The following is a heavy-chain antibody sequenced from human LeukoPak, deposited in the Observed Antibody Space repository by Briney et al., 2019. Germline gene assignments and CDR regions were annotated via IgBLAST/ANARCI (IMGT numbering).Heavy chain of an antibody. Sequence: ASVKVSCKASGYTFTSYGISWVRQAPGQGLEWMGWISAYNGNTNYAQKLQGRVTMTTDTSTSTAYMELRSLRSDDTAVYYCARGSMGQYYYYYYMDVWGKGTTVTVSS. CDR3: ARGSMGQYYYYYYMDV. D-gene: IGHD2/OR15-2a*01. CDR1: GYTFTSYG. V-gene: IGHV1-18*01. J-gene: IGHJ6*03. CDR2: ISAYNGNT.